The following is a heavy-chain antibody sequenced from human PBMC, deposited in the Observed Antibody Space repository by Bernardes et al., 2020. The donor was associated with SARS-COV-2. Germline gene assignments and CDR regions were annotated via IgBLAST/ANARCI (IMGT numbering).Heavy chain of an antibody. CDR3: ARNPSVLSGYDLRGFDY. J-gene: IGHJ4*02. D-gene: IGHD5-12*01. Sequence: SETLSLTCAVYGGSLSGYYWNWIRQAPGKGLEWIGEINYSGSTNYNPSLKSRVTISVDTSKNQFSLKLNSVTAADTAVYYCARNPSVLSGYDLRGFDYWGQGTQVTVSS. V-gene: IGHV4-34*01. CDR1: GGSLSGYY. CDR2: INYSGST.